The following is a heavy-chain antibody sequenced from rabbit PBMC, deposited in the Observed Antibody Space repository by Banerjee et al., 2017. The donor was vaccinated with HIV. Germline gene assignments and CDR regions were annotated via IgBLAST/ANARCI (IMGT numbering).Heavy chain of an antibody. CDR1: GFSFSSSYW. CDR2: INAVTGKA. D-gene: IGHD8-1*01. CDR3: ARDTGTSFSSYGMDL. V-gene: IGHV1S40*01. J-gene: IGHJ6*01. Sequence: QSLEESGGDLVKPGASLTLTCTASGFSFSSSYWICWVRQAPGKGLEWIACINAVTGKAVYASWAKGRYTFSKTSSTTVTLQMTSLTAADTATYFCARDTGTSFSSYGMDLWGQGTLVTVS.